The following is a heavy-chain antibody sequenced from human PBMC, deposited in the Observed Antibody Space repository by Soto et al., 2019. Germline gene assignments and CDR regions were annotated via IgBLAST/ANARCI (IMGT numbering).Heavy chain of an antibody. CDR2: IYYSGNT. J-gene: IGHJ5*02. CDR1: GDSISSCDYY. CDR3: ARSVFP. V-gene: IGHV4-30-4*01. Sequence: SETLSLTCTVSGDSISSCDYYWSWIRQPPGKGLEWIGCIYYSGNTYYNPSLKRRFSISVDTSKNQFSLQLSSVTAADTAVYYCARSVFPWGQGTLVTVSS.